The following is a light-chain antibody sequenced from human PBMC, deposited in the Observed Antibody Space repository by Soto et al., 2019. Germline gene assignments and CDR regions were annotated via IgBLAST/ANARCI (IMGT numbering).Light chain of an antibody. Sequence: QSVLTQPPSVSAAPGQKVTISCSGSSSNIGNNYVSWYQQLPGTAPKLLIYDNNKRPSGIPDRFSGSKSGTSATLGITGLQTWDEADYYCGTWDSSLSAEDVFGTGTKVTVL. J-gene: IGLJ1*01. CDR3: GTWDSSLSAEDV. CDR1: SSNIGNNY. CDR2: DNN. V-gene: IGLV1-51*01.